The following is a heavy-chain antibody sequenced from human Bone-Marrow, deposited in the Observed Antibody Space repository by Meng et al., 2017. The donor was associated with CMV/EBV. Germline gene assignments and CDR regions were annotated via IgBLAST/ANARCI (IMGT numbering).Heavy chain of an antibody. CDR1: GGSISSGDYY. Sequence: SETLSLTCTVSGGSISSGDYYWSWIRQPPGKGLEWIRYIYYSGSTYYNPSLKSRVTISVDTSKNQFSLKLSSVTAADTAVYYCARLIRGGAAGYFDYWGQGTLVTVSS. CDR3: ARLIRGGAAGYFDY. CDR2: IYYSGST. D-gene: IGHD6-13*01. J-gene: IGHJ4*02. V-gene: IGHV4-30-4*08.